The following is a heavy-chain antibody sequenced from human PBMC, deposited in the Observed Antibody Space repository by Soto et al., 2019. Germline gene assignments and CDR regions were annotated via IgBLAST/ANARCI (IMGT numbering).Heavy chain of an antibody. CDR3: ARLGHFGAFDY. D-gene: IGHD3-10*01. CDR1: GFTFSSYE. J-gene: IGHJ4*02. Sequence: EVQLVESGGGLVQPGGSLRLSCAASGFTFSSYEMNWVRQAPGKGLEWVSYISSSGSTIYYADSVKGRFTISRDNAKNSLYLQMNSLRAEATAVYYCARLGHFGAFDYWGQGTLVTVSS. V-gene: IGHV3-48*03. CDR2: ISSSGSTI.